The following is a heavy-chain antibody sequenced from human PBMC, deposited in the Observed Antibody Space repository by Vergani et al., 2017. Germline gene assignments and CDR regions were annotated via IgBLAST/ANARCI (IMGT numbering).Heavy chain of an antibody. CDR1: GGSISSYY. CDR3: AREAIVVVPAAMGGYYYYYMDV. J-gene: IGHJ6*03. Sequence: QVQLQESGPGLVKPSETLSLTCTVSGGSISSYYWSWIRQPPGKGLEWIGYIYTSGSTNYNPSLKTRVTISVDTSKNQFSLNLSSVTAADTAVYYCAREAIVVVPAAMGGYYYYYMDVWGKGTTVTVSS. D-gene: IGHD2-2*01. V-gene: IGHV4-59*01. CDR2: IYTSGST.